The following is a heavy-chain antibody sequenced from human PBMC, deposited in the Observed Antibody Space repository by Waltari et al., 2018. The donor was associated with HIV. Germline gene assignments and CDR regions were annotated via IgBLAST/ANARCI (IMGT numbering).Heavy chain of an antibody. D-gene: IGHD3-10*01. V-gene: IGHV4-34*01. J-gene: IGHJ4*02. CDR3: ARGRDYYGSGSYYNGYYFDY. Sequence: QVQLQQWGAGLLKPSETLSLTCAVYGGSFSGSYWSWIRQPPGKGLEWIGEINHSGSTNYNPSLKSRVTISVDTSKNQFSLKLSSVTAADTAVYYCARGRDYYGSGSYYNGYYFDYWGQGTLVTVSS. CDR1: GGSFSGSY. CDR2: INHSGST.